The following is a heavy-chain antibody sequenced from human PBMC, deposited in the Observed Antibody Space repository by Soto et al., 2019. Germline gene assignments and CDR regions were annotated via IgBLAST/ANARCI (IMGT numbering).Heavy chain of an antibody. CDR1: GYTFSSYA. CDR3: ARIVYDSSGYNRYFDY. Sequence: QVQLVQSGAEEKKPGASVRVSCTASGYTFSSYAIHWVRQAPGQRLEWMGWINAGDGNTKYSQKFQGRLTITRDTSASTVYMELSSLRSEDTAVYYCARIVYDSSGYNRYFDYWGQGTLVTVSS. CDR2: INAGDGNT. V-gene: IGHV1-3*05. J-gene: IGHJ4*02. D-gene: IGHD3-22*01.